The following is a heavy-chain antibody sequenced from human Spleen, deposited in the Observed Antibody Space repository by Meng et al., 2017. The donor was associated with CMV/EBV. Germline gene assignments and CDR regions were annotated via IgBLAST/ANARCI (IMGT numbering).Heavy chain of an antibody. D-gene: IGHD1-14*01. CDR2: INTDGSGT. J-gene: IGHJ4*02. CDR3: AKPGAEFDHYFDY. V-gene: IGHV3-74*01. Sequence: GESLKISCAESGFIFRNYGMYWVRQAPGKGLVWVSRINTDGSGTSYADPVKGRFTISRDNAKNTLHLQMNSLRGEDTAVYYCAKPGAEFDHYFDYWGQGTLVTVSS. CDR1: GFIFRNYG.